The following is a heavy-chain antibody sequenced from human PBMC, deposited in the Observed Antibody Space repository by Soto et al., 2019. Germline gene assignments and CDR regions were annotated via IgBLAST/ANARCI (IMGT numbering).Heavy chain of an antibody. CDR1: GYTFTSYQ. D-gene: IGHD3-3*01. CDR3: ARDGPPTTTGVGPSYTMDV. J-gene: IGHJ6*02. V-gene: IGHV1-46*01. CDR2: INPSGRRI. Sequence: QMQLVQSGAEVKKPGASVKVSCKASGYTFTSYQMHWVRQAPGQGLEWMGIINPSGRRITYAPRFQGRVMMTRDTSTNTVYMELRSLRSEDTAVYYCARDGPPTTTGVGPSYTMDVWGQGTTVTVS.